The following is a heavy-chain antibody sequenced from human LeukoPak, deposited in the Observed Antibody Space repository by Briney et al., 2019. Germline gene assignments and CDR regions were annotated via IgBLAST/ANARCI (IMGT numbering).Heavy chain of an antibody. CDR2: IIPILGTP. V-gene: IGHV1-69*13. D-gene: IGHD6-19*01. J-gene: IGHJ5*02. CDR1: GYTFNNYA. Sequence: SVKVSCKASGYTFNNYAISWLRQAPGHGLEWMGGIIPILGTPNYAQTFHVRVTITADESTSTTHMELRSMRSDDAAVYYFAREGHTSSRGWFVPWGQGTLVTVSS. CDR3: AREGHTSSRGWFVP.